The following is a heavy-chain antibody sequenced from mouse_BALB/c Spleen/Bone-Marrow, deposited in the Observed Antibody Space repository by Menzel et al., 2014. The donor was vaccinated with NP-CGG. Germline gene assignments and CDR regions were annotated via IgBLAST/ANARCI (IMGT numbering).Heavy chain of an antibody. V-gene: IGHV5-6-4*01. J-gene: IGHJ3*01. CDR2: ISSGGSYT. CDR1: GFTFSSYT. CDR3: TRDQTGYFAY. D-gene: IGHD4-1*01. Sequence: EVQLVESGGGLVKPGASLKLSCAASGFTFSSYTMSWVRQTPEKRLEWVATISSGGSYTYYPDSVKGRFTISRDNAKNTLYLQMSSLKSEDTAMYYCTRDQTGYFAYWGQGTLVTVSA.